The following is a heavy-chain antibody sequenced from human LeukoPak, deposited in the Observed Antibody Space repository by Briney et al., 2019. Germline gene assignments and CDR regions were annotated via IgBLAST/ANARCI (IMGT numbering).Heavy chain of an antibody. CDR2: INHSGST. CDR3: VKGNSYYYYMDV. J-gene: IGHJ6*03. Sequence: ETLSLTCAVYGESFSGYYWSWIRQPPGKGLEWIGEINHSGSTNYNPSLKSRVTMSVDTSKNQFSLKLSSVTAADTAVYYCVKGNSYYYYMDVWGKGTTVTVSS. D-gene: IGHD3-10*01. V-gene: IGHV4-34*01. CDR1: GESFSGYY.